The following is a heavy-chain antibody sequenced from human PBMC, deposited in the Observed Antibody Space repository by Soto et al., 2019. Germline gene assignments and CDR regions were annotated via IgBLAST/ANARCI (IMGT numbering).Heavy chain of an antibody. Sequence: SETLSLTCAVYGGSFSGYYWSWIRQPPGKGLEWIGEINHSGSTNYNPSLKSRVTISVDTSKNQFSLKLSSVTAADTAVYYCARGYGSGSYPYYYYYMDVWGKGTTVTVSS. J-gene: IGHJ6*03. CDR1: GGSFSGYY. CDR2: INHSGST. CDR3: ARGYGSGSYPYYYYYMDV. D-gene: IGHD3-10*01. V-gene: IGHV4-34*01.